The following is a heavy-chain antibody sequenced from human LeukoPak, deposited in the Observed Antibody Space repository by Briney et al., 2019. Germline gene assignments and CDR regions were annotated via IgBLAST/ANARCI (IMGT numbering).Heavy chain of an antibody. CDR1: GDSVSSNSAA. J-gene: IGHJ4*02. V-gene: IGHV6-1*01. D-gene: IGHD5-24*01. CDR3: ARDPDGYNERGLFDY. Sequence: SQTLSLTCALSGDSVSSNSAAWNWIRHSPSRGLERLGRTYYRSKWYNDYAVSVKSRITINPDTSKNQFSLQLNSVTPEDTAVYYCARDPDGYNERGLFDYWGQGTLVTVSS. CDR2: TYYRSKWYN.